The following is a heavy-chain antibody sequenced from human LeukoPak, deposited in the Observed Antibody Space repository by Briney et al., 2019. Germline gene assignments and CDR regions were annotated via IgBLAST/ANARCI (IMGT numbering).Heavy chain of an antibody. CDR2: IKQDGSEK. J-gene: IGHJ6*03. CDR3: AREVDTANDYYYYYYMDV. V-gene: IGHV3-7*01. CDR1: GFTFSTYW. Sequence: GGSLRLSCAASGFTFSTYWMTWVRQAPGKGLEWVANIKQDGSEKYYVDSVKGRFSISRDNAKNSLYLQMNSLRAEDTAVYYCAREVDTANDYYYYYYMDVWGKGTTVTISS. D-gene: IGHD5-18*01.